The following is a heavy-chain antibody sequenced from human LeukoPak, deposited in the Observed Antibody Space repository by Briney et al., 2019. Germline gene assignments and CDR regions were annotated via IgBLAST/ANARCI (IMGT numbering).Heavy chain of an antibody. Sequence: GGSLRLSCAASGFTFSSYSLYWVRQAPGKGLECVSGISGNGGSIYYANSVKGRFTISRDNSKNTLYLQMNSLRAEDTAVYYCARALTDITGTTDPYYYGMDVWGQGTTVTVSS. CDR3: ARALTDITGTTDPYYYGMDV. CDR1: GFTFSSYS. CDR2: ISGNGGSI. J-gene: IGHJ6*02. V-gene: IGHV3-64*01. D-gene: IGHD1-7*01.